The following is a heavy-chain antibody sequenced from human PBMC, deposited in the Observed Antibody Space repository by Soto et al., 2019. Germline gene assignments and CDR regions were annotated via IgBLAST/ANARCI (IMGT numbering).Heavy chain of an antibody. CDR1: VVTFRSYA. Sequence: QPGGSLRLSCAASVVTFRSYAMSLVRQAQGKGLEWVSSINRDGSTYYAESVKGRFTISRDNSQNTLYLQMISLRAEDTAVYYCAKNYCLDCWGQGTLVIVSS. CDR2: INRDGST. V-gene: IGHV3-23*01. CDR3: AKNYCLDC. J-gene: IGHJ4*02.